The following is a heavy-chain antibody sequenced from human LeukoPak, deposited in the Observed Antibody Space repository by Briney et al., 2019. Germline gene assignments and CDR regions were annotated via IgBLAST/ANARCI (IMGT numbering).Heavy chain of an antibody. CDR3: AKVRAIVGAIDY. D-gene: IGHD1-26*01. CDR1: GFTFSSYA. Sequence: PGRSLRLSCAASGFTFSSYAMHWVRQAPGKGLEWVALISYDGSNKYYADSVKGRFTISRDNSKNTLYLQMNSLRAEDTAVYYCAKVRAIVGAIDYWGQGTLVTVSS. J-gene: IGHJ4*02. V-gene: IGHV3-30*04. CDR2: ISYDGSNK.